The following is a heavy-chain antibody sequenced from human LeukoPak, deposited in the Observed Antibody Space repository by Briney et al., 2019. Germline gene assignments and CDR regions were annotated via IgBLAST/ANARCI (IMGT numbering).Heavy chain of an antibody. CDR1: GYTFTSYD. D-gene: IGHD3-3*01. CDR3: ARVKVKGSRTYYDFWSGYSRWFDP. CDR2: MNPNSGNT. J-gene: IGHJ5*02. Sequence: ASVKVSCEASGYTFTSYDINWVRQATGQGLEWMGWMNPNSGNTGYAQKFQGRVTITRNTSISTAYMELSSLRSEDTAVYYCARVKVKGSRTYYDFWSGYSRWFDPWGQGTLVTVSS. V-gene: IGHV1-8*03.